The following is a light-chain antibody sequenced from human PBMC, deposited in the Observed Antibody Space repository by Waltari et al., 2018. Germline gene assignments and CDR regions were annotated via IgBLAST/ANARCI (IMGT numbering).Light chain of an antibody. CDR1: QTVDNTY. CDR3: QQYTHSPWT. Sequence: EILLTQSPGTLSLSPGERATLSCSTSQTVDNTYLAWYQQKLGQAPRLLISGISIRATGIPDRFRGSESGTDFTLTISRLEPEDFAVYFCQQYTHSPWTFGQGTRVEVK. J-gene: IGKJ1*01. CDR2: GIS. V-gene: IGKV3-20*01.